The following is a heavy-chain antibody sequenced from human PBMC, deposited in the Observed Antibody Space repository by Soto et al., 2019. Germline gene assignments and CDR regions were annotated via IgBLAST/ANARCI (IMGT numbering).Heavy chain of an antibody. Sequence: VKVSCKASGYTFSTYAIHWVRQAPGQSLEWMGWLNGGTGQTRYSQRFQDRVTITRDTSASTAYMEVSSLRPEDTAVYYCARGKGMEENYYYYGMDIWGQGTTVTVSS. CDR1: GYTFSTYA. J-gene: IGHJ6*02. CDR3: ARGKGMEENYYYYGMDI. D-gene: IGHD1-1*01. V-gene: IGHV1-3*01. CDR2: LNGGTGQT.